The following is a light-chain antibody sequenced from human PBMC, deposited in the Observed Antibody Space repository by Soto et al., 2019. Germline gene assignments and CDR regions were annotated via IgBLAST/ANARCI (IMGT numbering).Light chain of an antibody. V-gene: IGKV1-12*01. CDR3: QKMDSCPRT. CDR2: AAS. J-gene: IGKJ1*01. Sequence: DLQMTQSPSAVSASVGDRVTITCRASQSINNWLAWYQQKPGKAPKLLIYAASSLQSGVPSRFSGSRSETDFTLTISSLQPEDFATYYCQKMDSCPRTSGQGTKVEI. CDR1: QSINNW.